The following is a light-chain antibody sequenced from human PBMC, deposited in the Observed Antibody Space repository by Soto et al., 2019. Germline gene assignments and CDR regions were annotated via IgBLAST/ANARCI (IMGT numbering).Light chain of an antibody. V-gene: IGKV1-8*01. Sequence: AIRMTQSPSSLSASTGDRVTITCRASQGISSYLAWYQQKPGKAPKPLIYAASSLQSGVPSRFSGSGSGTDFTLTISSLQPEDFATYYCQQSYSSWTFGQGTKVDIK. CDR1: QGISSY. CDR3: QQSYSSWT. J-gene: IGKJ1*01. CDR2: AAS.